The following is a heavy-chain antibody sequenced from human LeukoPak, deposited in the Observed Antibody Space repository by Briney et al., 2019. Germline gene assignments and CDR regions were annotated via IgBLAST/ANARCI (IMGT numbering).Heavy chain of an antibody. CDR1: GFTFSSYA. CDR2: ISSNGGST. V-gene: IGHV3-64*01. CDR3: ATGIPDYGDYTMYYFDY. Sequence: GGSLRLSCAASGFTFSSYAMHWVRQAPGKGLEYVSAISSNGGSTYYANSVKGRSTISRDNSKNTLYLQMGSLRAEDMAVYYCATGIPDYGDYTMYYFDYWGQGTLVTVSS. J-gene: IGHJ4*02. D-gene: IGHD4-17*01.